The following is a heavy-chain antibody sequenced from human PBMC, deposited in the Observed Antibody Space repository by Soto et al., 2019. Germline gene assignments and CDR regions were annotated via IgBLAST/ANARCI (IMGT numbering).Heavy chain of an antibody. V-gene: IGHV3-23*01. Sequence: EVQLLESGGGLVQPGGSLSLSCAASGFTFSSYAMSWVRQAPGTGLEWVSAISGSGGSTYYADSVTGRFTISRDNPKNSLYLQMNSLSAEDTAVYYCAKEDIVVVPAYWGQGTLVTVSS. D-gene: IGHD2-2*01. J-gene: IGHJ4*02. CDR2: ISGSGGST. CDR3: AKEDIVVVPAY. CDR1: GFTFSSYA.